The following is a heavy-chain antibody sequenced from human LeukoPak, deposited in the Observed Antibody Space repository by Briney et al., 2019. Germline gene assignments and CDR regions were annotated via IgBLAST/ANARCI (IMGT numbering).Heavy chain of an antibody. V-gene: IGHV1-18*04. D-gene: IGHD6-19*01. CDR1: GYSFTAFY. CDR2: ISAYNGHT. CDR3: ARDYSNGWYGDFDY. J-gene: IGHJ4*02. Sequence: ASVKVSCKTSGYSFTAFYIHWVRQAPGQGLEWMGWISAYNGHTNYAQKLQGRVTMTTDTSTSTAYMELRSLRSDDTAIYYCARDYSNGWYGDFDYWGQGTLVTVSS.